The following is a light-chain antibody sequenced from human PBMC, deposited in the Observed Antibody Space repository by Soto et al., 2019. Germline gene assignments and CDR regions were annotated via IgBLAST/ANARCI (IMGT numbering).Light chain of an antibody. Sequence: EIVLTQSPATLSVSPGERVTLSCRASQSVSDNLAWYQQKPGQAPRLLIYGSSIRATDIPARFSGSGSGTEFSLTISSLQSEYFAVYYCQQYNDWPLTVGGGTKVEIK. CDR3: QQYNDWPLT. J-gene: IGKJ4*01. CDR2: GSS. CDR1: QSVSDN. V-gene: IGKV3D-15*01.